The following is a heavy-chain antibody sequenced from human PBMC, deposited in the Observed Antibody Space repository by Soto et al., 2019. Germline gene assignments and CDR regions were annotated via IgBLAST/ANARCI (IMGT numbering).Heavy chain of an antibody. Sequence: GESLKISCKGAEYSFTSNWIGWVRQMPGKGLEWMGIIYPGDSDTRYSPSFQGQVTISADKSISTAYLQWSSLKASDTAMYYCARRRHSYGDYYYYGMDVWGQGTTVTVSS. D-gene: IGHD5-18*01. CDR2: IYPGDSDT. CDR1: EYSFTSNW. J-gene: IGHJ6*02. CDR3: ARRRHSYGDYYYYGMDV. V-gene: IGHV5-51*01.